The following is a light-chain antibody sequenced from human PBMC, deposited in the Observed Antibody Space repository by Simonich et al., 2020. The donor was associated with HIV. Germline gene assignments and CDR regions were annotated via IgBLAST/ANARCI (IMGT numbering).Light chain of an antibody. Sequence: DIQMTQSPSPLSASVGDRVTITCRASQSISSWLAWYQQKPGKAPKLLIYKASNLESGVPSRFSGSGSGTEFTLTISSLQPDDFANYYCQQYHSYPWTFGQGTKVEIK. CDR1: QSISSW. V-gene: IGKV1-5*03. CDR2: KAS. CDR3: QQYHSYPWT. J-gene: IGKJ1*01.